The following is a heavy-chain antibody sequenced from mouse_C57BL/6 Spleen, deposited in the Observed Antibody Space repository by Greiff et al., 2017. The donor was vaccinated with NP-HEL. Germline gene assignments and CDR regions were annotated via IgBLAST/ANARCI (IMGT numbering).Heavy chain of an antibody. Sequence: DVKLQQSGPELVKPGASVKISCKASGYSFTGYYMNWVKQSPEKSLEWIGEINPSTGGTSYNQKFKAKATLTVDKSSSTAYMQLKSLTSEDSAVYYCAIKYYGSSGTYWGQGTTLTVSS. V-gene: IGHV1-42*01. CDR3: AIKYYGSSGTY. D-gene: IGHD1-1*01. CDR2: INPSTGGT. CDR1: GYSFTGYY. J-gene: IGHJ2*01.